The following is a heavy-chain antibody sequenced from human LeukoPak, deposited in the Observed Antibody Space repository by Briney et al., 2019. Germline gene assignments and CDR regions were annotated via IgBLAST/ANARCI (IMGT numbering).Heavy chain of an antibody. V-gene: IGHV1-2*02. CDR1: GYTFTDHY. D-gene: IGHD6-13*01. Sequence: GASVKVSCKASGYTFTDHYMHWVRQAPGQGLEWMGWINPNSGGTHYAQKFQGRVALTRDTSISTAYMELSRLRSDDTAMYHCARDQVLITAALTNWFDPWGQGTLVTVSS. CDR3: ARDQVLITAALTNWFDP. CDR2: INPNSGGT. J-gene: IGHJ5*02.